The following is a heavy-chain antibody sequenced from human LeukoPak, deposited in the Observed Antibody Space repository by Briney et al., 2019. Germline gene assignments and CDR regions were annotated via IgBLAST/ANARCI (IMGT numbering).Heavy chain of an antibody. V-gene: IGHV1-8*01. Sequence: GASVKVSCKASGYTFTNSDINWVRQATGQGLEWMGWMNPNSGNRGNAQKFQGRVTMTMNTSISTAYMELSSLRSEDTAMYYCARVLCSILVDSWGQGTLVTVSS. CDR1: GYTFTNSD. CDR2: MNPNSGNR. J-gene: IGHJ4*02. D-gene: IGHD2-2*02. CDR3: ARVLCSILVDS.